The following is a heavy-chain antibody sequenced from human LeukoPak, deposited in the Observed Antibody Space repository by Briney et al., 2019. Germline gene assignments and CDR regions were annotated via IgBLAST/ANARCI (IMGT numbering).Heavy chain of an antibody. CDR3: ARDRPWIQLPTNDPFDI. J-gene: IGHJ3*02. CDR2: IHSDGSST. V-gene: IGHV3-74*01. D-gene: IGHD5-18*01. CDR1: GFTFSSYW. Sequence: GGSLSLSCAASGFTFSSYWMHWVRQAPGKGLVWVSRIHSDGSSTSYADSVKGRFTISRDNAKNTLYLQMNSLRAEDTAVYYCARDRPWIQLPTNDPFDIWGQGTMVTVSS.